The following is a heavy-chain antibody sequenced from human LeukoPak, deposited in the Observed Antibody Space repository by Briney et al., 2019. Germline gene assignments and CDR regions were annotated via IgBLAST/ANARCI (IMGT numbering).Heavy chain of an antibody. CDR1: GFSFSSYW. CDR3: ARVQYTALVYSPHFDN. J-gene: IGHJ4*02. CDR2: IKLGEYER. V-gene: IGHV3-7*01. D-gene: IGHD5-18*01. Sequence: GSLRLSCAASGFSFSSYWMTWVRQAPGKGLEWVASIKLGEYERSYADSVKGRFTISRDNAKSSLYLEMNSLGAEDTAMYFCARVQYTALVYSPHFDNWGQGILVTVS.